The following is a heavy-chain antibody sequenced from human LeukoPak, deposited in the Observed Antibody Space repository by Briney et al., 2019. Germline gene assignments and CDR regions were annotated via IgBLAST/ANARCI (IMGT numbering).Heavy chain of an antibody. Sequence: QPGGSLRLSCAASGFTVSSNDMSWVRQAPGKGLEWVSVIYSGGSTYYADSVKGRFTISRHNSKNTLYLQMNSLRAEDTAVYYCASTYYYDSSGYSTDYWGQGTLVTVSS. V-gene: IGHV3-53*04. CDR2: IYSGGST. J-gene: IGHJ4*02. D-gene: IGHD3-22*01. CDR1: GFTVSSND. CDR3: ASTYYYDSSGYSTDY.